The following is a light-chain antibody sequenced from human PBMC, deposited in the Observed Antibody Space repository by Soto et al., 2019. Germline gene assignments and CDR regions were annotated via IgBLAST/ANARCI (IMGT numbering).Light chain of an antibody. Sequence: EIVLTQSPGTLSLSPGERATLSCRASQSVSRSYLAWYQQKPGQAPRLLIYDASSRATGIPDRFSGSGSGTDFTLTISRLEPEDFAVYYCQQYDSSPWTFGQGTKVEIK. CDR3: QQYDSSPWT. V-gene: IGKV3-20*01. CDR1: QSVSRSY. J-gene: IGKJ1*01. CDR2: DAS.